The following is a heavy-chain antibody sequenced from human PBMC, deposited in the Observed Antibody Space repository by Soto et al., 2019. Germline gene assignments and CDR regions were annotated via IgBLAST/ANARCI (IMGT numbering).Heavy chain of an antibody. Sequence: EVQLLESGGGLVQPGGSLRLSCAASGFTFSSYAMSWVRQAPGKGLEWVSAISGSGGSTYYADSVKGRFTISRDNSKNPLYLQMNSLRAEDTAVYYCAIGSTVVTQYYFDYWGQGTLVTVSS. V-gene: IGHV3-23*01. CDR2: ISGSGGST. D-gene: IGHD4-17*01. CDR3: AIGSTVVTQYYFDY. J-gene: IGHJ4*02. CDR1: GFTFSSYA.